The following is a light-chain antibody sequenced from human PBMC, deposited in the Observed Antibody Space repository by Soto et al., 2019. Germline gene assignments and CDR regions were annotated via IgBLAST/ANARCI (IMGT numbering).Light chain of an antibody. CDR1: SSDIGGYNY. CDR2: EVT. Sequence: LTQPASVSGSPGQSITISCTGTSSDIGGYNYVSWYQQHPGKAPKLMIYEVTYRPSGVSNRFSGSKSGNTASLTISGLQAEDEADYYCSSYTGRSTLYVFGTGTKVTVL. J-gene: IGLJ1*01. CDR3: SSYTGRSTLYV. V-gene: IGLV2-14*01.